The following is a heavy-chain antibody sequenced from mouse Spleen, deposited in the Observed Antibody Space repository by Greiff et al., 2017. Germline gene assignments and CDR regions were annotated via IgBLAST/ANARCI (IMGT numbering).Heavy chain of an antibody. CDR1: GYTFTDYY. CDR3: ARTYYSNFDV. Sequence: EVQLQQSGPELVKPGASVKISCKASGYTFTDYYMNWVKQSHGKSLEWIGDINPNNGGTSYNQKFKGKATLTVDKSSSTAYMELRSLTSEDSAVYYCARTYYSNFDVWGTGTTVTVSS. J-gene: IGHJ1*03. CDR2: INPNNGGT. V-gene: IGHV1-26*01. D-gene: IGHD2-5*01.